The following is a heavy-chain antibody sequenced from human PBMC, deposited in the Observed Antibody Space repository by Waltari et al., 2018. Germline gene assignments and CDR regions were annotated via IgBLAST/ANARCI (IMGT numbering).Heavy chain of an antibody. CDR3: AREGDIGVNRGTYGLDV. J-gene: IGHJ6*02. CDR2: IHSSGST. Sequence: QVQLQESGPGLVKPSQTLSLTCAVSGGSISSDKYYWAWIRQPAVKAVEWIGRIHSSGSTDFNPSLKSRVTIPFDTSKNQFSLKLTSVTAADAAVYYCAREGDIGVNRGTYGLDVWGQGTTVTVSS. D-gene: IGHD2-15*01. V-gene: IGHV4-61*02. CDR1: GGSISSDKYY.